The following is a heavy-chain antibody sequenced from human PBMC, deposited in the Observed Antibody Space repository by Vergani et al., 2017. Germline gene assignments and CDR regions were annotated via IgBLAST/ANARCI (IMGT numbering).Heavy chain of an antibody. CDR1: GGSISSSSYY. CDR2: IYYSGST. D-gene: IGHD5-12*01. J-gene: IGHJ4*02. V-gene: IGHV4-39*01. Sequence: QLQLQESGPGLVKPSETLSLTCTVSGGSISSSSYYWGWIRQPPGKGLEWIGRIYYSGSTYYNPSLKSRVTISVDTSKNQFSLKLSSVTAADTAVYYCARHGYSGYDFTRLFDYWGQGTLVTVSS. CDR3: ARHGYSGYDFTRLFDY.